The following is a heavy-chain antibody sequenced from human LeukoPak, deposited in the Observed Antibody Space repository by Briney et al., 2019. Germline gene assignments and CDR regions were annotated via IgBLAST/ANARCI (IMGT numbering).Heavy chain of an antibody. CDR3: ARGAPDRYCSSTSCYRTWFDP. CDR2: ISSSSSYI. Sequence: GGALRLSCAASGFTFSSYSMNWVRQAPGKGLEWVSYISSSSSYIYYADSVKGRFTISRDNAKNSLYLQMNSLRAEDTAVYYCARGAPDRYCSSTSCYRTWFDPWGQGTLVTVSS. V-gene: IGHV3-21*01. D-gene: IGHD2-2*01. CDR1: GFTFSSYS. J-gene: IGHJ5*02.